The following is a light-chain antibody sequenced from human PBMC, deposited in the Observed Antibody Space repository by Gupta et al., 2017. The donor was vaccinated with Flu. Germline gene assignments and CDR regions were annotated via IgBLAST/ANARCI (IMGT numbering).Light chain of an antibody. CDR3: QQSRSWPLT. Sequence: GERVTLTCRASQSVSSYLTWYQQKPGQAPKLLIYDASNRHTGIPARFSGSGSGTDFTLTISSLEPGDFAVYYCQQSRSWPLTFGQGTRLEIK. CDR2: DAS. J-gene: IGKJ5*01. CDR1: QSVSSY. V-gene: IGKV3-11*01.